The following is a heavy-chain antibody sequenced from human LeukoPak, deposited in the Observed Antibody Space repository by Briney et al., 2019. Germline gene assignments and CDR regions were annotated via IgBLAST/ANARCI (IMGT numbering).Heavy chain of an antibody. D-gene: IGHD2-15*01. J-gene: IGHJ4*02. CDR2: IYYSGST. V-gene: IGHV4-59*12. Sequence: SETLSLTCTVSGGSISSYYWSWIRQPPGKGLELIGYIYYSGSTNYNPSLKSRVTISVDTSKNQFSLKLSSVTAADTAVYYCARDLVVAATNDYWGQGTLVTVSS. CDR1: GGSISSYY. CDR3: ARDLVVAATNDY.